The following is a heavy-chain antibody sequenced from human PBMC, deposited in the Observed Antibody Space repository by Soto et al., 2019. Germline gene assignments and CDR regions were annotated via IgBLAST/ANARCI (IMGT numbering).Heavy chain of an antibody. CDR1: GFTFSSYG. Sequence: PGGSLRLSCAASGFTFSSYGMHWVRQAPGKGLEWVAVISYDGSNKYYADSVKGRFTISRDNSKNTLYLQMNSLRAEDTAVYYCAKDRTELWQPDYWGQGTLVTVSS. J-gene: IGHJ4*02. CDR3: AKDRTELWQPDY. V-gene: IGHV3-30*18. CDR2: ISYDGSNK. D-gene: IGHD5-18*01.